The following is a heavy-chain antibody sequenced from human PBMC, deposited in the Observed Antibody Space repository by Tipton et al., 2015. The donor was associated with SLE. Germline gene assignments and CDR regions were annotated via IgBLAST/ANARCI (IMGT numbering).Heavy chain of an antibody. Sequence: TLSLTCSASGDSITTTTYYWGWIRQPPGKGLEWIGNLFYGGKTYYNPSLKSRVTISLDTSKNQFSLRLISVTAADTAMYYCARLCCIAASGTGYFQHWGLGTLLTVSS. V-gene: IGHV4-39*07. CDR3: ARLCCIAASGTGYFQH. CDR1: GDSITTTTYY. D-gene: IGHD6-13*01. CDR2: LFYGGKT. J-gene: IGHJ1*01.